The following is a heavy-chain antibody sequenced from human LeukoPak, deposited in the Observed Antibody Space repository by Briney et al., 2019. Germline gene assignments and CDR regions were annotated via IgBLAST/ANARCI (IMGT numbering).Heavy chain of an antibody. CDR3: GKERGA. CDR1: GFRFSDYT. V-gene: IGHV3-23*01. Sequence: GGSLRLSWAAAGFRFSDYTMTWVRQAPGKGPEWVSAIGGRGGSTYYADSLGGRFTISRDNSKDMLYLQMNSLKVEDTATYYCGKERGAWGQGTKVTVSS. J-gene: IGHJ5*02. D-gene: IGHD3-16*01. CDR2: IGGRGGST.